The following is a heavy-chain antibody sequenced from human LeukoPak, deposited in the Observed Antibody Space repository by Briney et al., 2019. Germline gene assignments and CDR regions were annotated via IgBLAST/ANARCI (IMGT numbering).Heavy chain of an antibody. CDR3: ARGLYYYDSSGYCY. Sequence: SETLSLTCTVSGGSVSSGSYYWSWIRQPPGKGLEWIGYIYYSGSTNYNPSLKSRVTISVDTSKNQFSLKLSSVTAADTAVYYCARGLYYYDSSGYCYWGQGTLVTVSS. D-gene: IGHD3-22*01. J-gene: IGHJ4*02. V-gene: IGHV4-61*01. CDR1: GGSVSSGSYY. CDR2: IYYSGST.